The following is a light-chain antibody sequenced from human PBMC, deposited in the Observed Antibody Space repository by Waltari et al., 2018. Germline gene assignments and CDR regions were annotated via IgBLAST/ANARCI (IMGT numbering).Light chain of an antibody. CDR2: WAA. CDR1: QSFLYSSNNKNY. CDR3: QHYYSPPWT. Sequence: DIVMTQSPDSLAVSMGERATINCKSSQSFLYSSNNKNYLAWYQQKPGQTPKLLIYWAATRESGVPDRFSGSVSGTDFTLTISRLQAEDVAVYYCQHYYSPPWTFGQGTKVEIK. V-gene: IGKV4-1*01. J-gene: IGKJ1*01.